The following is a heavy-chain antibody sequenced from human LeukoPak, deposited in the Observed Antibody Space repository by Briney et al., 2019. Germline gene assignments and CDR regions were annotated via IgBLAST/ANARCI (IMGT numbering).Heavy chain of an antibody. Sequence: QPGGSLRLSCAASGFTFSSYAMSWVRRAPGKGLEWVSAISGSGGSTYYADSVKGRFTISRDNSKNTLYLQMNSLRAEDTAVYYCAKDIVVVPHSSGMIDYWGQGTLVTVSS. CDR3: AKDIVVVPHSSGMIDY. J-gene: IGHJ4*02. CDR2: ISGSGGST. CDR1: GFTFSSYA. V-gene: IGHV3-23*01. D-gene: IGHD2-2*01.